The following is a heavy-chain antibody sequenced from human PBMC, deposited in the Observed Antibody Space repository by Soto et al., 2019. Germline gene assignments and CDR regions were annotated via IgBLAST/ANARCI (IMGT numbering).Heavy chain of an antibody. Sequence: QVQLVQSGAEVKKPGSTVKVSCKASGGTFSSYTISWVRQAPGQGLEWMGRIIPMLDVANYAQKFQGRVRITADNFSGSAFMVLGCLGSEVTAVYYCARDLCSGGSCFSGGCMICFDPWGQGTLVTVSS. CDR1: GGTFSSYT. CDR3: ARDLCSGGSCFSGGCMICFDP. D-gene: IGHD2-15*01. V-gene: IGHV1-69*08. CDR2: IIPMLDVA. J-gene: IGHJ5*02.